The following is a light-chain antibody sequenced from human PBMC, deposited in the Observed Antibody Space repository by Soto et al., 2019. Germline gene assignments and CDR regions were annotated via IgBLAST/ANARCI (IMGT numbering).Light chain of an antibody. CDR1: QSVDSL. CDR2: DAS. Sequence: DIVLTQSPATLSSSPGESVTLSCRASQSVDSLLAWYQQKPGQAPRLLIYDASNRAAGVPARFSVSMSESDFTLTISSLEPDDFGVYYCQQRGHWPLTFGGGTKVEIK. CDR3: QQRGHWPLT. V-gene: IGKV3-11*01. J-gene: IGKJ4*01.